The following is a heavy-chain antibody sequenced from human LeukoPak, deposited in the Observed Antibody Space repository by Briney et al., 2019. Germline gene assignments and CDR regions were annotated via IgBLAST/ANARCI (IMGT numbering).Heavy chain of an antibody. CDR3: AKAYGYCTTTSCSHEEFDY. J-gene: IGHJ4*02. V-gene: IGHV3-33*06. D-gene: IGHD2-2*01. CDR1: GFTFRGYG. Sequence: QSGGSLRLSCAASGFTFRGYGMHWVRRAPGKGLEWVAVIWYDGSKKYYGDSVKGRFTISRDNSKNTLYLQMNSLRVEDTAVYYCAKAYGYCTTTSCSHEEFDYWGQGTLVTVSS. CDR2: IWYDGSKK.